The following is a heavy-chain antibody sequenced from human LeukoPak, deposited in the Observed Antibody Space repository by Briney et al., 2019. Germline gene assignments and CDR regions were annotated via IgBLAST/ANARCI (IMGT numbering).Heavy chain of an antibody. CDR2: ISSSSSYM. D-gene: IGHD3-10*01. CDR3: ARRNLRSGSSPGFDP. CDR1: GFTFSIYS. J-gene: IGHJ5*02. Sequence: KPGGSLRLSCAASGFTFSIYSMNWVRQAPGEGLEWVSSISSSSSYMYYADSVKGRFTISRDNAKNSLYLQMNSLRAEDTAVYYCARRNLRSGSSPGFDPWGQGTLVTVSS. V-gene: IGHV3-21*01.